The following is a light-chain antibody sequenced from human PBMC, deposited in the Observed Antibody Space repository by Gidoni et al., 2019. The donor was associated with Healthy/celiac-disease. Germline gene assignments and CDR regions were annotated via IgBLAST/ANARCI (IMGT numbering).Light chain of an antibody. CDR3: QQSYSTPPCT. J-gene: IGKJ1*01. Sequence: DIQMTQSPSSLSASVGDRVTITCRASQSISSYLNWYQQKPGKAPKLLIYAASSVQSGVPSRFSGSGSGTDFTLTISSVQPEDFATYYCQQSYSTPPCTFGQGTKVEFK. CDR1: QSISSY. CDR2: AAS. V-gene: IGKV1-39*01.